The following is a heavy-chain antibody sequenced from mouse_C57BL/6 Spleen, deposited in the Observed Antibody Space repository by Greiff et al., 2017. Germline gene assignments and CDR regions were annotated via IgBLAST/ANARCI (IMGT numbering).Heavy chain of an antibody. CDR1: GFTFSSYG. CDR2: ISSGGSYT. Sequence: EVMLVESGGDLVKPGGSLKLSCAASGFTFSSYGMSWVRQTPDKRLEWVATISSGGSYTYYPDSVKGRFTISRDNAKNTLYLQMSSLKSEDTAMYYCARGGSNYDFDYWGQGTTLTVSS. D-gene: IGHD2-5*01. J-gene: IGHJ2*01. V-gene: IGHV5-6*01. CDR3: ARGGSNYDFDY.